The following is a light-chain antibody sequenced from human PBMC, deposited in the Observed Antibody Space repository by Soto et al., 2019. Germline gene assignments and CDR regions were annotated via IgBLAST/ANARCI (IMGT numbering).Light chain of an antibody. J-gene: IGLJ3*02. CDR3: CSYAGSYTWV. CDR1: SSDVGGYNY. Sequence: QSALTQPRSVSGSPRQSVTISCTGTSSDVGGYNYVSWYQQHPGKAPKLMIYDVSKRPSGVPDRFSGSKSGSTASLTISGLQAEDEADYYCCSYAGSYTWVFGGGTQLTVL. CDR2: DVS. V-gene: IGLV2-11*01.